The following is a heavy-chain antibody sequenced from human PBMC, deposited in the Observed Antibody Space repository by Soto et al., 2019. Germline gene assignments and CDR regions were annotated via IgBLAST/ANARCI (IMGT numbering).Heavy chain of an antibody. D-gene: IGHD5-12*01. CDR2: IYSGGST. V-gene: IGHV3-66*01. CDR3: AGYAYSGYDLPLDY. Sequence: EVQLVESGGGLVQPGGSLRLSCAASGFTVSSNYMSWVRQAPGKGLEWVSVIYSGGSTYYADSVKGRFTISRDNSKNTLYLQMKSLRAEDTAVYYCAGYAYSGYDLPLDYWGQGTLVTVSS. J-gene: IGHJ4*02. CDR1: GFTVSSNY.